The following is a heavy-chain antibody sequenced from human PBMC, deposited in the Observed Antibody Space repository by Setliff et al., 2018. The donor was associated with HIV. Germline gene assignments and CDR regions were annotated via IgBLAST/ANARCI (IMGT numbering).Heavy chain of an antibody. CDR1: GYTFDNYC. CDR2: INPYNANA. V-gene: IGHV1-18*01. D-gene: IGHD3-22*01. CDR3: ARSPDTSGYYRFDSFDI. Sequence: ASVKVSCKASGYTFDNYCITWLRQAPGQGLEWVGWINPYNANANNAQKVQGRITMTTDSFTNTAYMELRSLRSDDTAVYYCARSPDTSGYYRFDSFDIWGPGTMVTVSS. J-gene: IGHJ3*02.